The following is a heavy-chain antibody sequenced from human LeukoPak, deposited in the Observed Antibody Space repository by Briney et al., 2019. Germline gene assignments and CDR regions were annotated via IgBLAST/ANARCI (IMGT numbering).Heavy chain of an antibody. CDR1: GGSISSGGYY. CDR3: ARELGMPPLFDP. V-gene: IGHV4-31*03. J-gene: IGHJ5*02. CDR2: IYYSGST. Sequence: SETLSLTCTVSGGSISSGGYYWSWIRQHPGKGLEWIGYIYYSGSTYYNPSPKSRVTISVDTSKNQFSLKLSSVTAADTAVYYCARELGMPPLFDPWGQGTLVTVSS. D-gene: IGHD7-27*01.